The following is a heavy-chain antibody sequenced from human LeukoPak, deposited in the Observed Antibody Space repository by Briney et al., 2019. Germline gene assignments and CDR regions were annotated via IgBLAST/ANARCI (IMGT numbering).Heavy chain of an antibody. CDR1: GYTFTNYD. V-gene: IGHV1-8*03. CDR2: MNPNSGNT. CDR3: ARGRATVTTHWFDP. Sequence: GASVKVSCHASGYTFTNYDINWVRLATGRGLEWMGWMNPNSGNTGYAQKFQGRVTITRNTSISTAYMELRSLTSEDTAVYYGARGRATVTTHWFDPWGQGTLVTVSS. D-gene: IGHD4-11*01. J-gene: IGHJ5*02.